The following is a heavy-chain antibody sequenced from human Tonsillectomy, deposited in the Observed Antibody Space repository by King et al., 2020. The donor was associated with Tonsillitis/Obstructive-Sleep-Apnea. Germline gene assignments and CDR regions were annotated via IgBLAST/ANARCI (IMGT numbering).Heavy chain of an antibody. Sequence: VQLVESGGGVVQPGRSLRLSCAASGFTFSSYGMHWVRQAPGKGLEWVAVISFDGSNKYSADSVKGRFTISRDNSKTTLYLQMNSLRAEDTAVYYCAKIIDERINYAPGTGYSGMDVGGQGTTVTVSS. CDR2: ISFDGSNK. D-gene: IGHD2-2*01. J-gene: IGHJ6*02. CDR1: GFTFSSYG. V-gene: IGHV3-30*18. CDR3: AKIIDERINYAPGTGYSGMDV.